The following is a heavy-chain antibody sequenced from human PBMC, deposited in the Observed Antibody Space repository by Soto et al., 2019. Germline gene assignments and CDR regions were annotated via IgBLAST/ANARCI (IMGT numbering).Heavy chain of an antibody. CDR1: GFTFSNYA. Sequence: VQLLESGGGLVQPGGSLRLSCAASGFTFSNYAMSWVRQAPGKGLEWVSAVSGSGGNTYYADSVQGRFTISRDNSKNMLNLQMNSLRAEETAVYYCAKLNLFVSAAAGRGPFDYWGQGTLGTVSS. CDR3: AKLNLFVSAAAGRGPFDY. D-gene: IGHD6-13*01. V-gene: IGHV3-23*01. CDR2: VSGSGGNT. J-gene: IGHJ4*02.